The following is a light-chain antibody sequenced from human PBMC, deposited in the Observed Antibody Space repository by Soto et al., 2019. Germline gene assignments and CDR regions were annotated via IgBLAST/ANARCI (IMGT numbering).Light chain of an antibody. CDR1: QSISSSY. V-gene: IGKV3-20*01. Sequence: EIVLTQSPGTLSLSPGERATLSCRASQSISSSYLAWYQQKPGQAPRLLIYGASSRATGVPDRFSGSGSGTDFTLTISRLEPEDFAVYYCHQYDNSPLTFGGVTKVEIK. J-gene: IGKJ4*01. CDR2: GAS. CDR3: HQYDNSPLT.